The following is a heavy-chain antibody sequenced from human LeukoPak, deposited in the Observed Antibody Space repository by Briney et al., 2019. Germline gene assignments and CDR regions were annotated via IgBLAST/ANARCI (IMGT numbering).Heavy chain of an antibody. Sequence: ASVKVSCKASGYTFTSYHMHWVRQAPGQGLEWMGIINPSGGTTNYAQKFRGRVTMTRDMSTSTAYMELRGLRSDDTAVYYCARGPSGSYYPHYFDYWGQGTLVTVSS. D-gene: IGHD3-10*01. CDR2: INPSGGTT. CDR3: ARGPSGSYYPHYFDY. CDR1: GYTFTSYH. J-gene: IGHJ4*02. V-gene: IGHV1-46*01.